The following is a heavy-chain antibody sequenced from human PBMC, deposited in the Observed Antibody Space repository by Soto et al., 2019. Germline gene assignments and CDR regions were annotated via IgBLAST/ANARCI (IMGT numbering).Heavy chain of an antibody. CDR2: ISSSSSYI. CDR3: ARNYYGSGSPGDY. D-gene: IGHD3-10*01. Sequence: GGSLRLSCAASGFTFSSYSMNWVRQAPGKGLEWVSSISSSSSYIYYADSVKGRFTISRDNAKNSLYLQMNSLRAEDTAVYYCARNYYGSGSPGDYWGQGTLVTVSS. J-gene: IGHJ4*02. V-gene: IGHV3-21*01. CDR1: GFTFSSYS.